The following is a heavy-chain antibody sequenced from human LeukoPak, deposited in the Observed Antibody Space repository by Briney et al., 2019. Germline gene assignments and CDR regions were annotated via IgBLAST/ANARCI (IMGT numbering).Heavy chain of an antibody. V-gene: IGHV3-21*01. CDR2: ISSSSSYI. Sequence: GGSLRLSCAASGFTFSSYSMNWVRQAPGKGLEWVSSISSSSSYIYYADSVKGRFTISRDNAKNSLYLQMNSLRAEDTAVYYCARSQSDGPYYYYGMDVWGQGTTVTVSS. CDR3: ARSQSDGPYYYYGMDV. J-gene: IGHJ6*02. CDR1: GFTFSSYS. D-gene: IGHD5-18*01.